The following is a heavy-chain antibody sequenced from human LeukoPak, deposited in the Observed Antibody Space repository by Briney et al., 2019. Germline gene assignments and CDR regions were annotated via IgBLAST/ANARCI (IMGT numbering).Heavy chain of an antibody. Sequence: PSETLSLTCAVSGGSISSTTSYWGWIRQPPGKGLEWIGRIYYSGSTFYNPSLKSRVTISVDTSKNQLSLRLSSVTAADTAVYYCARHGSTGYFDYWGQGTLVTVSS. CDR3: ARHGSTGYFDY. CDR2: IYYSGST. CDR1: GGSISSTTSY. D-gene: IGHD1-14*01. J-gene: IGHJ4*02. V-gene: IGHV4-39*01.